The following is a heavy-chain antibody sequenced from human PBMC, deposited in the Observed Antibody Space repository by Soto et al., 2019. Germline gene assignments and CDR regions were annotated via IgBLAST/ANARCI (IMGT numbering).Heavy chain of an antibody. CDR3: VRHRRPPGYCSSTSCYRDWFDP. CDR1: GGSISSSSYY. Sequence: PSETLSLICTVSGGSISSSSYYWGWIRQPPGKGLEWIGSVYYSGSTYYNPSLKSRVTISVDTSKNQFSLKLSSVTAADTAVYYCVRHRRPPGYCSSTSCYRDWFDPWGQGTLVTVSS. CDR2: VYYSGST. D-gene: IGHD2-2*01. J-gene: IGHJ5*02. V-gene: IGHV4-39*01.